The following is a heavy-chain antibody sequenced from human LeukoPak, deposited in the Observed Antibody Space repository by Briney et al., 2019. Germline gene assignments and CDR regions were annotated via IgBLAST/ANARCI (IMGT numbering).Heavy chain of an antibody. J-gene: IGHJ4*02. Sequence: PSETLCLTCTASGVSISSGSYYWSWLRQPAGKGREWIGRIYTSGSTNYHPSLKSRVTISVDTSKNQFSLKLSTVTAADTAVYYCASGSYYFDYWGQGTLVTVSS. D-gene: IGHD2-2*03. V-gene: IGHV4-61*02. CDR3: ASGSYYFDY. CDR2: IYTSGST. CDR1: GVSISSGSYY.